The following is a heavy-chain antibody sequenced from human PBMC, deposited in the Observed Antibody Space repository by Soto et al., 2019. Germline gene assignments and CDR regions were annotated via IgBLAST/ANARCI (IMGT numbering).Heavy chain of an antibody. J-gene: IGHJ2*01. CDR2: ISYDGSNK. Sequence: QVQLVESGGVVVQPGRSLRLSCAASGFTFSSYAMHWVRQVPGKGLEWVAVISYDGSNKYYADSVKGRFTITRDNSKNTMYLQMISLRADDTAVYYCARPLWRDGYNWGYFDLWGRGTLVTVSS. CDR3: ARPLWRDGYNWGYFDL. V-gene: IGHV3-30-3*01. D-gene: IGHD5-18*01. CDR1: GFTFSSYA.